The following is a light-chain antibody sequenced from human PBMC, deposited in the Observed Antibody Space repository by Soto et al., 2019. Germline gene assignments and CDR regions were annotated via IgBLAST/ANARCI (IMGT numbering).Light chain of an antibody. CDR2: LNSDGSH. CDR3: QTWGTYGV. CDR1: SGHSSYA. J-gene: IGLJ2*01. V-gene: IGLV4-69*01. Sequence: MSSGHSSYAIAWHQQQPEKGPRYLMKLNSDGSHSKGDGIPDRFSGSSSGAERYLTISSLQSEDEADYYCQTWGTYGVFGGGTKLTVL.